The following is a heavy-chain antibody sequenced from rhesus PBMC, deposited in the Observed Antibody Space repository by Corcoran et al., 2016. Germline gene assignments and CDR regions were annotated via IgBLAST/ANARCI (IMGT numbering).Heavy chain of an antibody. CDR1: GFSLSTSGMS. Sequence: QVTLKESGPALVKPTQTLTLTRTFPGFSLSTSGMSVIWIRQPPGKALEWLARIDWEDDKYYSTSLKSRLTISKDTSKNQVVLTMTNMDPVDTATYYCARLHDYWGQGVLVTVSS. CDR3: ARLHDY. J-gene: IGHJ4*01. CDR2: IDWEDDK. V-gene: IGHV2S2*01. D-gene: IGHD2-39*02.